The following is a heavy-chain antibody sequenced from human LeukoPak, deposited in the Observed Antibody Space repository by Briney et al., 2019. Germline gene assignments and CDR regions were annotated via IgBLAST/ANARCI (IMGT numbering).Heavy chain of an antibody. CDR3: ARASDNYYYHYMDV. J-gene: IGHJ6*03. CDR2: INDSGST. CDR1: GGSFGGYY. D-gene: IGHD2-15*01. Sequence: SETLSLTCAVYGGSFGGYYWSWIRQPPGKGLEWIGEINDSGSTNYIPSLKSRVTISVDRSKNQFTLWLSSVTAADTAVYYCARASDNYYYHYMDVWGKGTTVTISS. V-gene: IGHV4-34*01.